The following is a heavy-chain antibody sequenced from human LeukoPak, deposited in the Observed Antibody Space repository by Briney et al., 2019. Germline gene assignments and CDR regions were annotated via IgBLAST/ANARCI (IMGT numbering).Heavy chain of an antibody. J-gene: IGHJ6*02. V-gene: IGHV1-2*02. CDR1: GYTFTGYY. D-gene: IGHD1-26*01. CDR3: ATCPGYSGYDYGMDV. Sequence: ASVKVSCKASGYTFTGYYMHWVRQAPGQGLEWMGWINPNSGGTNYAQKFQGRVTMTRDTSISTAYMELSRLRSDDTAVYYCATCPGYSGYDYGMDVWGQGTTVTVSS. CDR2: INPNSGGT.